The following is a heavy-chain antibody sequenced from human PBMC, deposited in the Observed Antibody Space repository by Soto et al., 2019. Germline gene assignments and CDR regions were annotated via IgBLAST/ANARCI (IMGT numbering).Heavy chain of an antibody. V-gene: IGHV3-23*01. Sequence: GESLKISCAASGFSFFNYAMTWVRQAPGKGLEWVSSISASGSDTYYADSVKGRFTISRDNSKNTLYLQMNTLRAEDTAVYYCARDRLLLRSGVYYFDYWGQGTLVTVSS. D-gene: IGHD4-17*01. CDR2: ISASGSDT. CDR3: ARDRLLLRSGVYYFDY. CDR1: GFSFFNYA. J-gene: IGHJ4*02.